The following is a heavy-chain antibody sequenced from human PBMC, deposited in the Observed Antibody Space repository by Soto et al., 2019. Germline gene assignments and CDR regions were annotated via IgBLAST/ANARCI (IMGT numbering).Heavy chain of an antibody. D-gene: IGHD5-12*01. Sequence: GGSLRLSCAASGFTFSSYSMNWVCQAPGKGLEWVSSISSSSSYIYYADSVKGRFTISRDNAKNSLYLQMNSLRAEDTAVYYCARDHREYSGYDDFDYWGQGTLVTVSS. V-gene: IGHV3-21*01. J-gene: IGHJ4*02. CDR2: ISSSSSYI. CDR3: ARDHREYSGYDDFDY. CDR1: GFTFSSYS.